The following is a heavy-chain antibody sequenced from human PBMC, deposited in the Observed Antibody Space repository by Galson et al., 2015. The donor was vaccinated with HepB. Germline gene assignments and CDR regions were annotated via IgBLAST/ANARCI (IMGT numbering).Heavy chain of an antibody. CDR2: IKSKTDGGTT. V-gene: IGHV3-15*01. J-gene: IGHJ3*02. Sequence: SLRLPCAASGFTFSNAWMSWVRQAPGKGLEWVGRIKSKTDGGTTDYAAPVKGRFTISRDDSKNTLYLQMNSLKTEDTAVYYCTTDRGYSYGYLDAFDIWGQGTMVTVSS. D-gene: IGHD5-18*01. CDR1: GFTFSNAW. CDR3: TTDRGYSYGYLDAFDI.